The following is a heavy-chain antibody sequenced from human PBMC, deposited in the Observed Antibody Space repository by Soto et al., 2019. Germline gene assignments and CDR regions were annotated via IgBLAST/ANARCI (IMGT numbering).Heavy chain of an antibody. CDR3: AKRRGAGGHFDY. CDR1: GFTFSTYA. V-gene: IGHV3-23*01. J-gene: IGHJ4*02. D-gene: IGHD2-15*01. CDR2: VSSGGGT. Sequence: GGSLRLSCAASGFTFSTYAMGWVRQAPGKGLEWVSVVSSGGGTHYADSVKGRFTVSRDNSKNTLSLQMNSLRADDTAVYYCAKRRGAGGHFDYWGQGALVTVS.